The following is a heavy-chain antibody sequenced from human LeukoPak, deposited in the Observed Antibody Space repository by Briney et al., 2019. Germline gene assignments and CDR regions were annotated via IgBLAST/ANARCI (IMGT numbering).Heavy chain of an antibody. CDR3: ARVGFYDSGRSDRFDP. CDR1: GGSISSGDYY. J-gene: IGHJ5*02. D-gene: IGHD3-10*01. V-gene: IGHV4-30-2*01. Sequence: PSETLSLTCTVSGGSISSGDYYWSWIRQPPGKGLEWIGYIYRSGSTYYNPSLKSRLTMSVDRSKNQFSLKLNSVTAADTAVYYCARVGFYDSGRSDRFDPWGQGTLVTVSS. CDR2: IYRSGST.